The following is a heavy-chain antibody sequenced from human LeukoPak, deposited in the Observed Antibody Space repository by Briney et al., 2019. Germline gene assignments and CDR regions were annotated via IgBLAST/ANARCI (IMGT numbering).Heavy chain of an antibody. D-gene: IGHD3-22*01. CDR1: GFTFSTSG. V-gene: IGHV3-30*02. CDR2: IQYDGANT. Sequence: GGSLRLSCAASGFTFSTSGMHWVRQAPGKGLEWVAFIQYDGANTYYADSVKGRFTISRDNAKNSLYLQMNSLRAEDTAVYYCAKDPNYYDSSGYYPVRPSFYYMDVWGKGTTVTISS. J-gene: IGHJ6*03. CDR3: AKDPNYYDSSGYYPVRPSFYYMDV.